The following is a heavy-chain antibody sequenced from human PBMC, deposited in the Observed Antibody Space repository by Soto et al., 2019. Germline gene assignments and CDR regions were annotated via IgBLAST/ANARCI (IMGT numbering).Heavy chain of an antibody. V-gene: IGHV3-23*01. CDR2: ISGSGGST. CDR3: AKDQYYYDSSGPPTPYFDY. J-gene: IGHJ4*02. D-gene: IGHD3-22*01. Sequence: VGSLRLSCAASGFTFSSYAMSWVRQAPGKGLEWVSAISGSGGSTYYADSVKGRFTISKDNSKNTLYLQMNSLRAEDTAVYYCAKDQYYYDSSGPPTPYFDYWGQGTLVTVSS. CDR1: GFTFSSYA.